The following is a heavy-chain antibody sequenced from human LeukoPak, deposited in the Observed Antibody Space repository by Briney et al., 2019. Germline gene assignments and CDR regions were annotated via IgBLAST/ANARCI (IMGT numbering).Heavy chain of an antibody. D-gene: IGHD2-21*02. CDR1: GFTFSSYA. Sequence: GRSLRLSCAASGFTFSSYAMHWVRQAPGKGLEWVAVISYDGSNKYYADSVKGRFTISRDNSKSTLYLQMNSLRAEDTAVYYCARDRGCGDCYPPANDAFDIWGQGTMVTVSS. CDR2: ISYDGSNK. V-gene: IGHV3-30*14. J-gene: IGHJ3*02. CDR3: ARDRGCGDCYPPANDAFDI.